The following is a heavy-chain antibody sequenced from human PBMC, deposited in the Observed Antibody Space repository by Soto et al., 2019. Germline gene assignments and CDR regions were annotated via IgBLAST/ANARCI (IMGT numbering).Heavy chain of an antibody. Sequence: EVQLVESGGDLVQPGGSLRLSCAASGFSFSTYWMYWVRQAPGKGLEWVANTDTDGSRKNYVDSVKGRFIISRDNAKNSLFLQMNSLRADDTAVYYCGRVPLDAFYANGVDVWGQGTTVTVSS. J-gene: IGHJ6*02. V-gene: IGHV3-7*03. CDR2: TDTDGSRK. CDR3: GRVPLDAFYANGVDV. D-gene: IGHD4-17*01. CDR1: GFSFSTYW.